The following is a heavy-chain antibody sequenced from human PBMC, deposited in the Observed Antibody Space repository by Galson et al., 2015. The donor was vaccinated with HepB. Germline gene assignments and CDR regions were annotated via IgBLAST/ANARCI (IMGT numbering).Heavy chain of an antibody. Sequence: QSGAEVKKPGTSVKVSCKVSGYTFTDYYIHWVRQAPGQGLEWMGRINPKSGVNTYAQKFQGRVTMPRDSSITTVDMDLRRLTSDDTAVYYCARDSLWSDSFLTICTNWGQGTLFTVSS. J-gene: IGHJ4*02. CDR2: INPKSGVN. CDR1: GYTFTDYY. CDR3: ARDSLWSDSFLTICTN. V-gene: IGHV1-2*06. D-gene: IGHD3-3*01.